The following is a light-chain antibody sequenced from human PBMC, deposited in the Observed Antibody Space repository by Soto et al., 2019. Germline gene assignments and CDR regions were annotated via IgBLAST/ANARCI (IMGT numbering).Light chain of an antibody. J-gene: IGLJ1*01. CDR1: SSDVGGYNY. Sequence: QSALTQPASVSGSPGQSITISCTGTSSDVGGYNYVSWYQQHPGKAPKLMIYAATDPPSGDSSRFSGSKSGNTASLTISGLQAEDEADYYCSSYTSSSTLFGTGTKATVL. CDR2: AAT. CDR3: SSYTSSSTL. V-gene: IGLV2-14*01.